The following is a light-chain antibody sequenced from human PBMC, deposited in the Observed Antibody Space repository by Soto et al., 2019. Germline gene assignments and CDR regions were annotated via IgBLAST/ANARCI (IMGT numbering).Light chain of an antibody. J-gene: IGLJ1*01. Sequence: QSALTQPPSASGSRGQSVTISCTGTSSDVGGYEYVSWYQQHPGKAPKLMIFEVNKRPSGVPDRFSGSKSGNTASLTVSGLQAEDEADYYCSSYAGINNLGVFGTGTKLTVL. V-gene: IGLV2-8*01. CDR2: EVN. CDR3: SSYAGINNLGV. CDR1: SSDVGGYEY.